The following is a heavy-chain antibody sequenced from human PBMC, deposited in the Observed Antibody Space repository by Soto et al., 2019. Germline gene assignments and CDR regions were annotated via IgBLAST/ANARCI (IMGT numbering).Heavy chain of an antibody. D-gene: IGHD2-15*01. J-gene: IGHJ3*02. Sequence: EVQLVESGGGLVQPGGSLRLSCTASGFIVSNTYVNWVRQAPGKGLEWVSVISNRGDTHYADSVRGRFSLSRDISDNTLHLEMHNQRVEETVVYYCAREPRYCRGGSCSITGDAYDIWGQGTTVTVSS. CDR3: AREPRYCRGGSCSITGDAYDI. CDR2: ISNRGDT. CDR1: GFIVSNTY. V-gene: IGHV3-66*01.